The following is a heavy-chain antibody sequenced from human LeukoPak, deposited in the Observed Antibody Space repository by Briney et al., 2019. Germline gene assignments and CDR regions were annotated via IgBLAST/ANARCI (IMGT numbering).Heavy chain of an antibody. CDR1: GFTFSNLW. D-gene: IGHD2/OR15-2a*01. V-gene: IGHV3-7*03. CDR3: ARVRNY. J-gene: IGHJ4*02. Sequence: GGSLRLSCAASGFTFSNLWMTWVRQAPGKGLEWVASIKQDGSEKNYVDSVKGRFTISRDNAKNSLYLQMDSLRAEDTAVYYCARVRNYWGQGTLVTVSS. CDR2: IKQDGSEK.